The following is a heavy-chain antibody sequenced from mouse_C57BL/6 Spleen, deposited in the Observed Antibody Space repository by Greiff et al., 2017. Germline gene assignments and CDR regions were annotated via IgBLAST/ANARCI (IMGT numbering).Heavy chain of an antibody. D-gene: IGHD4-1*01. Sequence: EVKLMESGGDLVKPGGSLKLSCAASGFTFSSYGMSWVRQTPDKRLEWVATISSGGSYTYYPDSVKGRFTISRDNAKNTLYLQMSSLKSEDTAMYYCARRELDYWGQGTTLPVSS. CDR2: ISSGGSYT. V-gene: IGHV5-6*02. CDR3: ARRELDY. J-gene: IGHJ2*01. CDR1: GFTFSSYG.